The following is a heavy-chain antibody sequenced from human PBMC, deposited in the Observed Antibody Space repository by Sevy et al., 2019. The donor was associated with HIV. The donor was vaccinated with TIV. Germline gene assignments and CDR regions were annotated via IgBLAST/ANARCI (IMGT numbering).Heavy chain of an antibody. CDR1: GFTFSDYW. V-gene: IGHV3-7*01. J-gene: IGHJ6*02. D-gene: IGHD6-19*01. Sequence: GGSLRLSCVASGFTFSDYWMTWVRQAPGKGLEWVANIKQDGNEKYYMDSAKGRFTISRDNAKNSVYLQVNSLRAEDTAVYYCAREAVAGRSGPWKADYYYAGMDVWGQGTTVTVS. CDR3: AREAVAGRSGPWKADYYYAGMDV. CDR2: IKQDGNEK.